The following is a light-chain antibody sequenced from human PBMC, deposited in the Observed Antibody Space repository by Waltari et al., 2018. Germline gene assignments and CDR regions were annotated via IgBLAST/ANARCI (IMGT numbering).Light chain of an antibody. CDR1: ESGSRS. V-gene: IGKV3-20*01. J-gene: IGKJ1*01. CDR3: QKYGTLPAT. CDR2: DAS. Sequence: EIVLTQSTGILCLSPGERATLSCRASESGSRSLAWYQQKPGQAPRLLIYDASTRATGIPDRVSGSGSGTDFSLTISRLEPEDFAVYYCQKYGTLPATFGQGTKVEIK.